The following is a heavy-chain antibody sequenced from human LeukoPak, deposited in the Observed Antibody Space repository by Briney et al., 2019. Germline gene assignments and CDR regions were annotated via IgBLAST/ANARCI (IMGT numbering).Heavy chain of an antibody. V-gene: IGHV1-2*02. CDR3: ARVEVSRHNWFDP. D-gene: IGHD5/OR15-5a*01. J-gene: IGHJ5*02. CDR1: GYTFNRYY. Sequence: GASVKVSCKASGYTFNRYYMHWVRQAPGQGLEWMGWINPNSGGTNYAQKFQGRVTMTRDTSISTAYMELSRLRSDDTAVYYCARVEVSRHNWFDPWGQGTLVTVSS. CDR2: INPNSGGT.